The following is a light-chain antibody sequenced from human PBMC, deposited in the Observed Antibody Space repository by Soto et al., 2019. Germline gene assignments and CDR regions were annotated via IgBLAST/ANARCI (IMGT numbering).Light chain of an antibody. CDR1: QGIGRY. CDR3: QQRSNWPLT. J-gene: IGKJ3*01. CDR2: DAS. V-gene: IGKV3-11*01. Sequence: SPGESATLSCRASQGIGRYLAWFQQKPGQAPRLLIYDASTRATGIPARFSGSGSGTDFTLTISRLEPEDFAVYYCQQRSNWPLTFGPGTKVEIK.